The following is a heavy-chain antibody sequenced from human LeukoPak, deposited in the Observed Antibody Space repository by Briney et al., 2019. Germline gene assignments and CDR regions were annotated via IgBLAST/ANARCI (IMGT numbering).Heavy chain of an antibody. J-gene: IGHJ6*03. V-gene: IGHV1-46*01. Sequence: ASVKVSCKASGYTFTSYYMHWVRQAPGQGLEWMGIINPSGGSTSYAQKFQGRVTMTRDMSTSTVYMDLSSLRSEDTAVYYCAKEGWLSSKFYYYMDVWGKGTTVTVSS. CDR1: GYTFTSYY. D-gene: IGHD2-15*01. CDR3: AKEGWLSSKFYYYMDV. CDR2: INPSGGST.